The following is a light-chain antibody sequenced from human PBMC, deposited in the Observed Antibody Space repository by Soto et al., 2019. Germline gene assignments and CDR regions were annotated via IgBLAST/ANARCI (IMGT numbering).Light chain of an antibody. CDR2: DAS. CDR1: QSISSW. J-gene: IGKJ4*01. Sequence: DIKMNQSPSTLSASVGDRVTITCRASQSISSWLAWYQQKPGKAPKFLIYDASALESGVPSRFSGSGSGTEFTLTISSLQPDDFATYYCQQYDNYPLTFGGGTKVDIK. CDR3: QQYDNYPLT. V-gene: IGKV1-5*01.